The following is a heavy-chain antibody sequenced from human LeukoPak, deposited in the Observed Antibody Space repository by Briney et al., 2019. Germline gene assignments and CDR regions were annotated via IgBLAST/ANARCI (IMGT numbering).Heavy chain of an antibody. CDR2: IYHSGST. Sequence: PSETLSLTCAVSGGSISSGGYSWSWIRQPPGKGLEWIGYIYHSGSTYYNPSLKSRVTISVDRSKNQFSLKLSSVTAADTAVYYCARDRSWELPNDAFDIWGQGTMVTVSS. CDR1: GGSISSGGYS. CDR3: ARDRSWELPNDAFDI. D-gene: IGHD1-26*01. V-gene: IGHV4-30-2*01. J-gene: IGHJ3*02.